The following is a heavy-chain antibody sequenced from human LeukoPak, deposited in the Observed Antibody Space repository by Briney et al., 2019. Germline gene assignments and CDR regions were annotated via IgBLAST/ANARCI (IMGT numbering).Heavy chain of an antibody. V-gene: IGHV1-69*05. J-gene: IGHJ4*02. D-gene: IGHD5-12*01. CDR2: IIPIFGTA. CDR3: ASSDGYSGYDSLYYFDY. CDR1: GGTFSSYA. Sequence: GASVKVSCKASGGTFSSYAISWVRQAPGQGLEWMGGIIPIFGTANYAQKFQGRVTITTDESTSTAYMELSSLRSEDTAVYYCASSDGYSGYDSLYYFDYWGQGTLVTVSS.